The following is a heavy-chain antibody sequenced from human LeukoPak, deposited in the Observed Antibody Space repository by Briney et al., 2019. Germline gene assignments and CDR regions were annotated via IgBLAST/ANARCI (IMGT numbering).Heavy chain of an antibody. CDR3: AKDYLVVPAAIMTSGWFDP. CDR1: GFTFSSYA. CDR2: FSGSGGST. D-gene: IGHD2-2*01. J-gene: IGHJ5*02. V-gene: IGHV3-23*01. Sequence: GGSLRLSCAASGFTFSSYAMSWVRQAPGKGLEGVSAFSGSGGSTYYADSVKGRFTISRDNSKNTLYLQMNSLRAEDTAVYYCAKDYLVVPAAIMTSGWFDPWGQGTLVTVTS.